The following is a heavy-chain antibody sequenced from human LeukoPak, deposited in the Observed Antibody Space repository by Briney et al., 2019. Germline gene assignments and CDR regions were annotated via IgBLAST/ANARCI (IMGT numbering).Heavy chain of an antibody. J-gene: IGHJ5*02. CDR2: ISAYNGNT. D-gene: IGHD6-13*01. V-gene: IGHV1-18*01. CDR1: GYTFISYG. Sequence: PSVSVSCTASGYTFISYGITWVRRAPGQRLEWMGGISAYNGNTNYAQKLQGRVTITTDESTSTAYMELSSLRSEDTAVYYCARDRAAAGNFVNWFDPWGQGTLVTVSS. CDR3: ARDRAAAGNFVNWFDP.